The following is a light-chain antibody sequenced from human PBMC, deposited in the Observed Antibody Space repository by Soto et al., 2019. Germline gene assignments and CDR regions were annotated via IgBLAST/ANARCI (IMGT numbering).Light chain of an antibody. Sequence: DIQMTQSPSTLSASVGDRVTITCRASQSISSLLAWYQQKPGKAPKLLIYKASSLESGVPSGFSGSGSGTEFTLTSSSLQPDDFATYYCQQYSTYPWTFGQGTKVEIK. J-gene: IGKJ1*01. CDR1: QSISSL. V-gene: IGKV1-5*03. CDR2: KAS. CDR3: QQYSTYPWT.